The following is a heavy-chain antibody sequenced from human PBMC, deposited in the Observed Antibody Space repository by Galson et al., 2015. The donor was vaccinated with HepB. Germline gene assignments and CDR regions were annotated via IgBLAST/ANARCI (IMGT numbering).Heavy chain of an antibody. CDR2: IYPDDSDT. CDR3: ARQGYGDLPISLVDY. D-gene: IGHD4-17*01. J-gene: IGHJ4*02. Sequence: QSGAEVKKPGESLKISCKGSGYSFTTYWIGWVRQMPGKGLEWMGIIYPDDSDTRYSPSFQGQVTISVDKSFSTAYLQWSSLKASDTAMYYCARQGYGDLPISLVDYWGQGTLVTVSS. CDR1: GYSFTTYW. V-gene: IGHV5-51*01.